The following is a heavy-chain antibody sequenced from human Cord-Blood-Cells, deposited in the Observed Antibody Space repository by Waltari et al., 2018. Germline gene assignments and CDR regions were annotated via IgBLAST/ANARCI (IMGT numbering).Heavy chain of an antibody. CDR3: ARQVWYGSGSYYNWFDP. D-gene: IGHD3-10*01. Sequence: QLQLQESGPGLVKPSETLSLTCTVSGGSISSSSYYWGWIRQPPGKGLEWIGSIYYSGGTYYNPARRGRVTISVDTSKNQFSLKLSSVTAADTAVYYCARQVWYGSGSYYNWFDPWGQGTLVTVSS. V-gene: IGHV4-39*01. CDR2: IYYSGGT. J-gene: IGHJ5*02. CDR1: GGSISSSSYY.